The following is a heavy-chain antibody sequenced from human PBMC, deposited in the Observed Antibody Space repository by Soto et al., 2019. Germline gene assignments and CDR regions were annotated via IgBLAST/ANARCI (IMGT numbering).Heavy chain of an antibody. D-gene: IGHD3-9*01. Sequence: GGSLRLSCAASGFTFSSYAMSWVRQAPGKGLEWVSAISFSGGNTYYAGSVKGRFTISRDNSKNTLYLQMKSLRAEDTAVYYCAKEILTGYYPSFDYWGQGTLVTVSS. CDR1: GFTFSSYA. CDR3: AKEILTGYYPSFDY. J-gene: IGHJ4*02. V-gene: IGHV3-23*01. CDR2: ISFSGGNT.